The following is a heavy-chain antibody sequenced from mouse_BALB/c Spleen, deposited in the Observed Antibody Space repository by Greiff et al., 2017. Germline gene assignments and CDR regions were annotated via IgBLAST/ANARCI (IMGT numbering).Heavy chain of an antibody. CDR2: IDPETGGT. D-gene: IGHD2-14*01. CDR1: GYTFTDYE. Sequence: VQLVESGAELVRPGASVTLSCKASGYTFTDYEMHWVKQTPVHGLEWIGAIDPETGGTAYNQKFKGKATLTADKSSSTAYMELRSLTSEDSAVYYCTRRYRSNYYAMDYWGQGTSVTVSS. J-gene: IGHJ4*01. V-gene: IGHV1-15*01. CDR3: TRRYRSNYYAMDY.